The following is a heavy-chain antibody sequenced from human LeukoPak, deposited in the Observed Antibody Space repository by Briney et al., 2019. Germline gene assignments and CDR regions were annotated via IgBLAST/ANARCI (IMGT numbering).Heavy chain of an antibody. CDR2: INPSGGST. Sequence: APVKVSCKASGYTFTSYGIRWVRQAPGQGLEWMGIINPSGGSTSYAQKFQGRVTMTRDTSTSTVYMELSSLRSEDTAVYYCARDPTSSGWYGTTIDYWGQGTLVTVSS. CDR3: ARDPTSSGWYGTTIDY. V-gene: IGHV1-46*01. CDR1: GYTFTSYG. D-gene: IGHD6-19*01. J-gene: IGHJ4*02.